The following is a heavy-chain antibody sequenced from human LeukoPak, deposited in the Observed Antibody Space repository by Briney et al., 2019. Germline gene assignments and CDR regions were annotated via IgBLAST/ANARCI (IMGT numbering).Heavy chain of an antibody. V-gene: IGHV3-23*01. J-gene: IGHJ4*02. CDR3: AKDENLGVVANDY. D-gene: IGHD3-3*01. CDR1: GFTFSSYA. Sequence: PGGSLRLSCAASGFTFSSYAMSLVRQAPGKGLEWVSAISGSGGSTYYADSVKGRFTISRDNSKNTLYLQMNSLRAEDTAVYYCAKDENLGVVANDYWGQGTLVTVSS. CDR2: ISGSGGST.